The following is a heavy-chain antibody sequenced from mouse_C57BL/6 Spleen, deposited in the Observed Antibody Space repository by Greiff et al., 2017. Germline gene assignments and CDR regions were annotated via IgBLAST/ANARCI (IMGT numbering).Heavy chain of an antibody. CDR3: ATRYSCGSLDY. J-gene: IGHJ2*01. CDR2: IDPKSGGT. Sequence: QVQLQQPGAELVKPGASVKLSCTASGYTFTSYWMHWVKQRPGRGLEWIGRIDPKSGGTKYNEKFKSKATLTVDKPSSTAYMQLSSLTSEDSAVYNCATRYSCGSLDYWGQGTTLTVSA. V-gene: IGHV1-72*01. CDR1: GYTFTSYW.